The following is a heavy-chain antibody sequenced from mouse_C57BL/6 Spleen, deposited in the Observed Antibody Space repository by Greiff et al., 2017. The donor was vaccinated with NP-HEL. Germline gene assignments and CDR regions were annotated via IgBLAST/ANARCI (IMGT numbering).Heavy chain of an antibody. CDR2: IDPSDSYT. D-gene: IGHD1-1*01. J-gene: IGHJ1*03. CDR3: ARSYYYGSSTDWYFDV. Sequence: QVQLKQPGAELVMPGASVKLSCKASGYTFTSYWMHWVKQRPGQGLEWIGEIDPSDSYTNYNQKFKGKSTLTVDKSSSTAYMQLSSLTSEDSAVYYCARSYYYGSSTDWYFDVWGTGTTVTVSS. CDR1: GYTFTSYW. V-gene: IGHV1-69*01.